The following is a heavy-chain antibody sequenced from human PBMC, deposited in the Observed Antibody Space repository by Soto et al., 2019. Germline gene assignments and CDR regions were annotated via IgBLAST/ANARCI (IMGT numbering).Heavy chain of an antibody. CDR2: IDPGASDT. CDR3: ERKGADYGMDV. Sequence: GDALKISCKFSGYIFTSYVIGVGRQMPGKGLEWMGIIDPGASDTRYSPSFQGQVNISADKSITTAYLQWSSLKASDTAMYYCERKGADYGMDVWGQGTTVTVSS. J-gene: IGHJ6*02. V-gene: IGHV5-51*01. CDR1: GYIFTSYV.